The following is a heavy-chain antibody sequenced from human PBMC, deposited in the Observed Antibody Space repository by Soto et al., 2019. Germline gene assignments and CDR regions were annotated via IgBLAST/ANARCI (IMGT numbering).Heavy chain of an antibody. J-gene: IGHJ4*02. CDR1: GFTFSGSA. D-gene: IGHD2-2*01. CDR3: ATIVVVPAADQVFDY. V-gene: IGHV3-73*01. Sequence: GGSLRLACAASGFTFSGSAMHGVRQASGKGLEWVGRIRNKADSYATAYAASVKGRFTISRDDSKNTAYLQMNSLKTEDTAVYYCATIVVVPAADQVFDYWGQGALVTVSS. CDR2: IRNKADSYAT.